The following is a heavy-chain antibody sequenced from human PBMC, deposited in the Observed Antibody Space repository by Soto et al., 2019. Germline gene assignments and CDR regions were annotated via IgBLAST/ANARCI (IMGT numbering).Heavy chain of an antibody. CDR3: ARPLQTGTTGPYDY. V-gene: IGHV3-21*01. CDR1: GFTFSSYS. D-gene: IGHD1-1*01. Sequence: GGSLRLSCAASGFTFSSYSMNWVRQAPGKGLEWVSSISSSSSYIYYADSVKGRFTISRDNAKNSLYLQMNSLRAEDTAVYYCARPLQTGTTGPYDYWGQGTLVTSPQ. CDR2: ISSSSSYI. J-gene: IGHJ4*02.